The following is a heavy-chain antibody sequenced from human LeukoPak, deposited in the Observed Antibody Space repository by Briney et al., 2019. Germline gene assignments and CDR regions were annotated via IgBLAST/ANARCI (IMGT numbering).Heavy chain of an antibody. CDR2: IYSGGST. CDR1: GVTGSSDD. Sequence: GGSLRLSCAASGVTGSSDDMSGGRKAPGKGLEWVSVIYSGGSTYYADSVKGRFTISRDNSKNTLYLQMNSLRAEDTAVYYCARVDYYYYGMDVWGQGTTVTVSS. CDR3: ARVDYYYYGMDV. V-gene: IGHV3-53*01. J-gene: IGHJ6*02.